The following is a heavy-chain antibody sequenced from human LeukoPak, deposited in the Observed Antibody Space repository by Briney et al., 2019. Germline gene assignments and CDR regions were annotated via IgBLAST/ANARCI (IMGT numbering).Heavy chain of an antibody. Sequence: SETLSLTCAVYGGSFSDYYWSWIRQPPGKGLEWIGEVNHSGSTNYNPSLKSRVSISVDTSKNQFSLKLSSVTAADTAVYYCARDSSRTTRGYSYGTFDIWGQGTMVTVSS. J-gene: IGHJ3*02. CDR1: GGSFSDYY. CDR2: VNHSGST. D-gene: IGHD5-18*01. CDR3: ARDSSRTTRGYSYGTFDI. V-gene: IGHV4-34*01.